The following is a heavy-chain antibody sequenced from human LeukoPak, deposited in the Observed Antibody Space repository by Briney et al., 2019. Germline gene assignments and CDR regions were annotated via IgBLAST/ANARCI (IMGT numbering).Heavy chain of an antibody. V-gene: IGHV1-2*02. J-gene: IGHJ4*02. CDR2: VNPNSGGT. D-gene: IGHD2-2*01. CDR3: ARDLPAAPGVSDY. CDR1: GYTFTGYY. Sequence: ASVKVSCKASGYTFTGYYMHWVRQAPGQGLEWMGWVNPNSGGTNYAQKSQGRVTMTRDTSISTVYMELSSLRSDDTAVYYCARDLPAAPGVSDYWGQGTLVTVSS.